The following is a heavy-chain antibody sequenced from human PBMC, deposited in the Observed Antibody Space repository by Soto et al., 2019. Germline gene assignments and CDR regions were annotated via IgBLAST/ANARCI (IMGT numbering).Heavy chain of an antibody. CDR3: ARDGVAAGLYLDN. CDR2: INQDGSEK. D-gene: IGHD2-15*01. Sequence: GSLRLSCAASGFIFRSYWMSWVRQAPGKGLEWVANINQDGSEKYYVDSVRGRFIISRDNAENSLYLQMNSLRAEDTALYYCARDGVAAGLYLDNWGQGTLVTVSS. J-gene: IGHJ4*02. V-gene: IGHV3-7*01. CDR1: GFIFRSYW.